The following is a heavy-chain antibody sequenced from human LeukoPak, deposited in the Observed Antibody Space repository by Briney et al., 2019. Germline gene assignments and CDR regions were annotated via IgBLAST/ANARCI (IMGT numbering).Heavy chain of an antibody. CDR3: ARGIGTSYDSSRDAFDI. V-gene: IGHV3-7*01. CDR2: IKQDGSEK. CDR1: GFTFSSYW. J-gene: IGHJ3*02. Sequence: GGSLRLSCAASGFTFSSYWMSWVRQAPGKGLEWVANIKQDGSEKYYVDSVKGRFTISRDNATNSLYLQMNSLRAEDTAVYYCARGIGTSYDSSRDAFDIWGQGTMVTVSS. D-gene: IGHD3-22*01.